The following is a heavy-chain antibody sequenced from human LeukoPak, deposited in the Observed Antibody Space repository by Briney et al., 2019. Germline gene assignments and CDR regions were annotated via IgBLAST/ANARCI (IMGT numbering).Heavy chain of an antibody. CDR3: ARGAHTIPGI. V-gene: IGHV1-69*05. J-gene: IGHJ3*02. CDR2: IIPIFGTA. CDR1: GGTFSSYA. Sequence: ASVKASCKASGGTFSSYAISWVRQAPGQGLEWMGGIIPIFGTANYAQKFQGRVTITTDESTSTAYMELSSLRSEDTAVYYCARGAHTIPGIWGQGTMVTVSS. D-gene: IGHD4/OR15-4a*01.